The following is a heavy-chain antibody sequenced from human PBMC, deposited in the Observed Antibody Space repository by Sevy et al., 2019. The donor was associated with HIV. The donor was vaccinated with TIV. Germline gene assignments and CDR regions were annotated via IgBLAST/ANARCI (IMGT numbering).Heavy chain of an antibody. V-gene: IGHV3-30*02. CDR1: GFTFSSYG. CDR3: AKVPAGGTTLYYYYYMDV. D-gene: IGHD1-7*01. J-gene: IGHJ6*03. CDR2: IRYDGSNK. Sequence: GGSLRLSCAASGFTFSSYGMHWVRQAPGKGLEWVAFIRYDGSNKYYADSVKGRFTISRDNSKNTLYLQMNSLRAKDTAVYYCAKVPAGGTTLYYYYYMDVWGKGTTVTVSS.